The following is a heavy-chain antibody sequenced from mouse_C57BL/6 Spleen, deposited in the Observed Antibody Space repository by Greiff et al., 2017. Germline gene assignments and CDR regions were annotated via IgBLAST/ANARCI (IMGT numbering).Heavy chain of an antibody. Sequence: EVQLVESGGDLVKPGGSLKLSSAASGFTFSSYGMSWVRQTPDKRLEWVATISSGGSYTYYPDSVKGRFTISRDNAKNTLYLQMSSLKSEDTAMYYCARHLYDYESWFAYWGQGTLVTVSA. CDR1: GFTFSSYG. V-gene: IGHV5-6*01. D-gene: IGHD2-4*01. CDR3: ARHLYDYESWFAY. J-gene: IGHJ3*01. CDR2: ISSGGSYT.